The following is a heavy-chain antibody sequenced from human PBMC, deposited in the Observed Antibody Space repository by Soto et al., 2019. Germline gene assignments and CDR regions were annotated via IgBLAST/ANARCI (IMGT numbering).Heavy chain of an antibody. CDR2: INGDGSTA. D-gene: IGHD3-22*01. Sequence: EVQLVESGGGLVQPGGSLTVSCAASGFTFRSYWMHWVRQVPGKGLVWVSSINGDGSTATYADSVKGRFIISRDNAKNMLDLQMNSLTAEDTAVYYCARPRYDGSGTPFDHWGQGTLVTVSS. CDR3: ARPRYDGSGTPFDH. J-gene: IGHJ4*02. CDR1: GFTFRSYW. V-gene: IGHV3-74*01.